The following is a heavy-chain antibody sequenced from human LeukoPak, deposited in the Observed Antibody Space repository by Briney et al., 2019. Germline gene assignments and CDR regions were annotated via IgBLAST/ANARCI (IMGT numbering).Heavy chain of an antibody. CDR2: IYYSRST. V-gene: IGHV4-31*03. D-gene: IGHD2-15*01. CDR1: GGSISSGGYY. Sequence: SETLSLTCTVSGGSISSGGYYWSWIRQHPGKGLEWIGYIYYSRSTYYNPSLKSRVTISVDTSKNQFSLKLSSVTAADTAVYYCARGREAATLGWFDPWGQGTLVTVSS. CDR3: ARGREAATLGWFDP. J-gene: IGHJ5*02.